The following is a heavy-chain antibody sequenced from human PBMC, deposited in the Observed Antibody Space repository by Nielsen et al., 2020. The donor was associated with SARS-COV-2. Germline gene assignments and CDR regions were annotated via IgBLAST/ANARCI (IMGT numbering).Heavy chain of an antibody. CDR1: GFILSDYY. D-gene: IGHD3-10*01. J-gene: IGHJ6*02. V-gene: IGHV3-11*04. Sequence: GGSLRLSCAASGFILSDYYMGWIRQAPGKGLEWVSYISSSGTTIYYADPVRGRFTISRDNAKNSLYLQMDSLRAEDTALYYCARDPYYGSGTFRFYGMDLWGQGTTVTVSS. CDR3: ARDPYYGSGTFRFYGMDL. CDR2: ISSSGTTI.